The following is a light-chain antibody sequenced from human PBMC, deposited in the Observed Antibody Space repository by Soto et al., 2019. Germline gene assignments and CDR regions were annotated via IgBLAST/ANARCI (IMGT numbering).Light chain of an antibody. Sequence: QSVLTQPASVSGSPGQSIAISCTGTSSDVDGYNYVSWYQHHPGKAPKLMIYVVSSRPSGVSNRFSGSKSGNTASLTISGLQAEDEADYYCISYTTISTYVFGTGTKVTVL. J-gene: IGLJ1*01. V-gene: IGLV2-14*03. CDR2: VVS. CDR3: ISYTTISTYV. CDR1: SSDVDGYNY.